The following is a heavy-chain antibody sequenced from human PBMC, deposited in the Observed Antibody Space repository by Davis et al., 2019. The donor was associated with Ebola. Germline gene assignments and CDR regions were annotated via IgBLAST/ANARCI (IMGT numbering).Heavy chain of an antibody. D-gene: IGHD3-10*01. Sequence: QGLEWMGWINAGNGNTKYSQKFQGRVTITRDTSASTAYMELSSLRSEDTAVYYCATPNGRDYYYGMDVWGQGTTVTVSS. CDR2: INAGNGNT. V-gene: IGHV1-3*01. J-gene: IGHJ6*02. CDR3: ATPNGRDYYYGMDV.